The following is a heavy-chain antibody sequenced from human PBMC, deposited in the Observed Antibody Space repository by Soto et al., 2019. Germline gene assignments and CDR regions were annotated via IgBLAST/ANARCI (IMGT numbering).Heavy chain of an antibody. CDR1: GLTFSSYC. J-gene: IGHJ4*02. D-gene: IGHD3-16*02. CDR3: AKELDIWGSYRTIDY. Sequence: GGSMRLSCAASGLTFSSYCMHWVRQAPGKGLEWVAVISYDGSNKYYADSVKGRFTISRDNSKNTLYLQMNSLRAEDTAVYYCAKELDIWGSYRTIDYWGQGTLVTVSS. V-gene: IGHV3-30*18. CDR2: ISYDGSNK.